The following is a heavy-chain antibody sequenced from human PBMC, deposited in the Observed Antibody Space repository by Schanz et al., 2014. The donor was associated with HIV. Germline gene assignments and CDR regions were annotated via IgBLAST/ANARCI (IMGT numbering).Heavy chain of an antibody. CDR2: IGNEPNGYTA. D-gene: IGHD3-22*01. CDR3: ARSYYFDKGYYFDY. Sequence: VQLVESGGGVVQPGRSLRLSCAASGFTFSSYGMHWVRQAPGKGLEWVGRIGNEPNGYTAEYAASVKDRFTISRDDSRTSLYLQMSSLKTADTAVYYCARSYYFDKGYYFDYWGQGNLVTVSS. J-gene: IGHJ4*02. CDR1: GFTFSSYG. V-gene: IGHV3-72*01.